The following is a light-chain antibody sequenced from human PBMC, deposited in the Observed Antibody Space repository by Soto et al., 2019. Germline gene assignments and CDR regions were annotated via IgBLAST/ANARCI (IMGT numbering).Light chain of an antibody. CDR1: SSNIGAGYN. CDR2: ANN. CDR3: QSYDHRPSGYV. Sequence: QSVLTQPPSVSGAPVRRVTISCTGSSSNIGAGYNVHWYQQLPGAAPKLLIYANNNRPSGVPARFSGAKSDTSASLAITGLQDENEADYYCQSYDHRPSGYVFGTGTKGTVL. J-gene: IGLJ1*01. V-gene: IGLV1-40*01.